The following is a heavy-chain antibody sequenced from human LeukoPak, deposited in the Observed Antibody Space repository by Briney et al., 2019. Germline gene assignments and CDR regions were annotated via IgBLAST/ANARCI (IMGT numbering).Heavy chain of an antibody. Sequence: GASVKVSCKASGYTFTSYDINWVRQATGQGLEWMGWMNPNSGNTGYAQKFQGRVTMTRNTSISTAYMELSSLRSGDTAVYYCARALYDFWSGYYPGGYWGQGTLVTVSS. CDR1: GYTFTSYD. V-gene: IGHV1-8*01. CDR2: MNPNSGNT. CDR3: ARALYDFWSGYYPGGY. D-gene: IGHD3-3*01. J-gene: IGHJ4*02.